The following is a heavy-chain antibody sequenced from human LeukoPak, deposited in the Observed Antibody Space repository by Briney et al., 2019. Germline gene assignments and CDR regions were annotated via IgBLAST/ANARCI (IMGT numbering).Heavy chain of an antibody. CDR3: AKGLTRGSSSNYDAFDI. J-gene: IGHJ3*02. V-gene: IGHV3-30*18. D-gene: IGHD6-6*01. CDR2: ISYDGSNK. Sequence: GGSLRLSCAASGFTFSTYGIHWVRQAPGKGLEWVAVISYDGSNKYYADSVKGRFTISRDNSKNTLYLQMNSLRAEDTAVYYCAKGLTRGSSSNYDAFDIWGQGTMVTVSS. CDR1: GFTFSTYG.